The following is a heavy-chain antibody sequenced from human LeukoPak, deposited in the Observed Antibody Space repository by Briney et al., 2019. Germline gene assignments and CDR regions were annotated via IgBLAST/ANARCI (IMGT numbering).Heavy chain of an antibody. J-gene: IGHJ4*02. CDR1: GFTFSSYS. V-gene: IGHV3-48*04. Sequence: GGSLRLSCAASGFTFSSYSMNWVRQAPGKGLEWVSYISSSTSTIYYADSVKGRFTISRDNARNSLYLQMNSLRAEDTALYYCAKDIRDGYNWGGFDYWGQGTLVTVSS. CDR3: AKDIRDGYNWGGFDY. D-gene: IGHD5-24*01. CDR2: ISSSTSTI.